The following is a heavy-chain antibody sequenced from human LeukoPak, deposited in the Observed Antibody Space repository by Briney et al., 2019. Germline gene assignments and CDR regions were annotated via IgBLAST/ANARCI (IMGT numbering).Heavy chain of an antibody. D-gene: IGHD2-15*01. CDR3: ARDGVASSDF. J-gene: IGHJ4*02. CDR1: GFTFKYYG. Sequence: GGSLRLSCAASGFTFKYYGMHWVRQAPGKGLEWVAFIRSDRTHECYEDSVKGRFTISRDNSRNTLDLQMSGLRPEDTAMYFCARDGVASSDFWGQGTLVTVSS. CDR2: IRSDRTHE. V-gene: IGHV3-30*02.